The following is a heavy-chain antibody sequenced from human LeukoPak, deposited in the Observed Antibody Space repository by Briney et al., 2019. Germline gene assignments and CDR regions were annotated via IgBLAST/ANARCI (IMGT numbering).Heavy chain of an antibody. Sequence: SETLFLTCTVSGGSISSGDYYWSWIPQPPGKGLEWIGYIYYSVSTYYNPSLKSRVTISVNTSKNQFSLKLSSVTAADTAVYYCARGICSGGSCYPDYWGQGTLVTVSS. CDR2: IYYSVST. V-gene: IGHV4-30-4*08. D-gene: IGHD2-15*01. CDR1: GGSISSGDYY. CDR3: ARGICSGGSCYPDY. J-gene: IGHJ4*02.